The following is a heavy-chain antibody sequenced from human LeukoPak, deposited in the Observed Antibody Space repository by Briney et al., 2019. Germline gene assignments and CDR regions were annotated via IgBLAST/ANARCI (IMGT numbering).Heavy chain of an antibody. CDR3: ARQVAARSTTFQNFDY. D-gene: IGHD6-6*01. CDR1: GDSISTSSYY. V-gene: IGHV4-39*01. CDR2: INYSGST. Sequence: SETLSLTCTVSGDSISTSSYYWGWIRQPPGKGLEWIGSINYSGSTYYNPSLKSRGTISVDTSKNQFSLKLSSVTAADTAVYYCARQVAARSTTFQNFDYWGQGTLVTVSS. J-gene: IGHJ4*02.